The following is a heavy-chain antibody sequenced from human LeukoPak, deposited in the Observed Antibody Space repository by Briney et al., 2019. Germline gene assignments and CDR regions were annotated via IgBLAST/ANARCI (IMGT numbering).Heavy chain of an antibody. CDR2: INPNSGGT. D-gene: IGHD6-19*01. V-gene: IGHV1-2*02. CDR1: GYTFTGYY. CDR3: ARDIAVASTSYYYGMDV. J-gene: IGHJ6*02. Sequence: ASVKVPCKASGYTFTGYYMHWVRQAPGQGLEWMGWINPNSGGTNYAQKFQGRVTMTRDTSISTAYMELSRLRSDDTAVYYCARDIAVASTSYYYGMDVWGQGTTVTVSS.